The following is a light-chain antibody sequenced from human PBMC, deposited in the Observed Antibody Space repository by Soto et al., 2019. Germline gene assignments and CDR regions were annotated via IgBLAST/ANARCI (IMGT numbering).Light chain of an antibody. Sequence: DIQMTQSPPSLSASVGDRVTITCRASQSISSYLNWYQQKPGKAPKLLIYAASSLQSGVPSRFSGSGSGTDFTLTISSLQPENFATYYCQQSYSTLPTFGGGTKVDIK. CDR2: AAS. CDR1: QSISSY. J-gene: IGKJ4*01. CDR3: QQSYSTLPT. V-gene: IGKV1-39*01.